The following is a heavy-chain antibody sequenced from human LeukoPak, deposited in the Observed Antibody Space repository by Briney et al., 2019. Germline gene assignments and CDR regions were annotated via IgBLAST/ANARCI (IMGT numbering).Heavy chain of an antibody. Sequence: PGGSLRLSCAASGFTFSSYWMSWVRQAPGKGLEWVANIKQDGSEKYYVDSVKGRFTISRDNAKNSLYLQMNSLRDEDTAVYYCAREYDFWSGYPTGRMDVWGQGTTVTVSS. CDR1: GFTFSSYW. CDR2: IKQDGSEK. CDR3: AREYDFWSGYPTGRMDV. D-gene: IGHD3-3*01. J-gene: IGHJ6*02. V-gene: IGHV3-7*01.